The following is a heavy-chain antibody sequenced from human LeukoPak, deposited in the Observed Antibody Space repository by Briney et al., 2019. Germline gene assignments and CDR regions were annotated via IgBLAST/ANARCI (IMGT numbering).Heavy chain of an antibody. CDR1: GFTFSSYA. CDR2: ISSSSSTI. Sequence: PGGSLRLSCAASGFTFSSYAMSWVRQAPGKGLEWVSYISSSSSTIYYADSVKGRFTISRDNAKNSLYLQMNSLRAEDTAVYYCARETEPPGASGRCDYWGQGTLVTVSS. CDR3: ARETEPPGASGRCDY. V-gene: IGHV3-48*01. J-gene: IGHJ4*02. D-gene: IGHD6-19*01.